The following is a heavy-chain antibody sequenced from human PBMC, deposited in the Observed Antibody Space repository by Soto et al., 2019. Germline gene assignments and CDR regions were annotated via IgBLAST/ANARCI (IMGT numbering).Heavy chain of an antibody. CDR2: IDPSDSYT. CDR3: ASQVGDNWNPTHGMDV. Sequence: PRESLNLSCTGSGYSFTRYWISWVRQMPGKGLEWMGRIDPSDSYTNYSPSFQGHVTISADKSISTAYLQWSSLKASDTAMYYCASQVGDNWNPTHGMDVWGQGTTVTVSS. J-gene: IGHJ6*02. V-gene: IGHV5-10-1*01. D-gene: IGHD1-20*01. CDR1: GYSFTRYW.